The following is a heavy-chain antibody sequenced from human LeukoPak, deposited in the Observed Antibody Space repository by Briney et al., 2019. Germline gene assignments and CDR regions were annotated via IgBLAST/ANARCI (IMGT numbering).Heavy chain of an antibody. D-gene: IGHD2-15*01. CDR3: ARVRCSGGSCYFGMDV. V-gene: IGHV4-34*01. CDR1: GGSFSGYY. J-gene: IGHJ6*02. Sequence: SETLSLTCAVYGGSFSGYYWSWIRQPPGKGLEWIREINHSGSTNYNPSLKSRVTISVDTSKNQFSLKLSSVTAADTAVYYCARVRCSGGSCYFGMDVWGQGTTVTVSS. CDR2: INHSGST.